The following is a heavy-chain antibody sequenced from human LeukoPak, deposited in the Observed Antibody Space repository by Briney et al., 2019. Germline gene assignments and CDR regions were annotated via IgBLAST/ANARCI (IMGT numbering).Heavy chain of an antibody. CDR3: ARSVCIAVAGTEGCAFDI. CDR1: GYTFTSYG. D-gene: IGHD6-19*01. Sequence: GASVKVSCKASGYTFTSYGISWVRQAPGQGLEWMGWISAYNGNTNYAQKLQGRVTMTTDTSTSTAYMELRSLRSDDTAVYYCARSVCIAVAGTEGCAFDIWGQGTMVTVSS. V-gene: IGHV1-18*01. J-gene: IGHJ3*02. CDR2: ISAYNGNT.